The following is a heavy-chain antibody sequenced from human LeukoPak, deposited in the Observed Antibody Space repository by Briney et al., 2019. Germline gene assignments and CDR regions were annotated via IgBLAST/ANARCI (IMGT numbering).Heavy chain of an antibody. J-gene: IGHJ6*03. V-gene: IGHV4-38-2*02. CDR3: TSGSYSFYYMDV. Sequence: SETLSLTCTVSGYSIGSGYYWGWIRQPPGKGLEWIGSIYHTGSTDYNPSLKSRVTVSVDTSKNQFSLKLTSVTAADTAVYYCTSGSYSFYYMDVWGKGTTVTVSS. D-gene: IGHD1-26*01. CDR1: GYSIGSGYY. CDR2: IYHTGST.